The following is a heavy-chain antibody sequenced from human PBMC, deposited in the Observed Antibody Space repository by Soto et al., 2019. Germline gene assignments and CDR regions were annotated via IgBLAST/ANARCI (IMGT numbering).Heavy chain of an antibody. CDR1: GGSISSGDYY. J-gene: IGHJ5*02. CDR3: ASAYSSSWYRAKGGFDP. V-gene: IGHV4-30-4*01. Sequence: QVQLQESGPGLVKPSQTLSLTCTVSGGSISSGDYYWSWIRQPPGKGLEWIGYIYYSGSTYYNPSLKSRVTISVDTSKNQFSLKLSSVTAADTAVYYCASAYSSSWYRAKGGFDPWGQGTLVTVSS. D-gene: IGHD6-13*01. CDR2: IYYSGST.